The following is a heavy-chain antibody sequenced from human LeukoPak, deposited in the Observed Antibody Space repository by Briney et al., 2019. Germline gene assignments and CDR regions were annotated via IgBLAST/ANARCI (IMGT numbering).Heavy chain of an antibody. CDR3: ARNRQWSLADY. Sequence: GGSQRLSCAASGFTFTNYWMSWVRQAPGKGLEWVASTKQDETEKHYADSVKGRFTISRDNAQNSLYLQMNSLRAEDTAVYFYARNRQWSLADYWGQGTVVSLSS. V-gene: IGHV3-7*04. CDR2: TKQDETEK. J-gene: IGHJ4*02. CDR1: GFTFTNYW. D-gene: IGHD2-21*01.